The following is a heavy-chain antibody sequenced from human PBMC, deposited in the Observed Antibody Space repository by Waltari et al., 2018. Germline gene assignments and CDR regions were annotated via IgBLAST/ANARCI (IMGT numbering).Heavy chain of an antibody. CDR3: AREGAEQWVVEDYGMDV. D-gene: IGHD6-19*01. J-gene: IGHJ6*02. CDR2: IGGSSSFR. V-gene: IGHV3-21*02. Sequence: EVQLVESGGGLVKPGGSLRLSCAASGFKFSDYAMNWVRQAPGKGVDGVSSIGGSSSFRDYADSVRGRFTVSRDNAKNTLYLQMDTLRAEDTAVYYCAREGAEQWVVEDYGMDVWGQGTTVTVS. CDR1: GFKFSDYA.